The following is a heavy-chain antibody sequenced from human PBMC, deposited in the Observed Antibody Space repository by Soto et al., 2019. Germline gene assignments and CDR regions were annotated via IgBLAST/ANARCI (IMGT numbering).Heavy chain of an antibody. Sequence: GSLRLSCAASGFTFSGYWMHWVRQAPGKGLVWVSRINSDGSSTTYADSVKGRFTISRDNAKNTLYLQMSSLRAEDTAVYFCTKDGLTGADFDYWGQGTLVTVSS. D-gene: IGHD1-20*01. CDR1: GFTFSGYW. V-gene: IGHV3-74*01. J-gene: IGHJ4*02. CDR2: INSDGSST. CDR3: TKDGLTGADFDY.